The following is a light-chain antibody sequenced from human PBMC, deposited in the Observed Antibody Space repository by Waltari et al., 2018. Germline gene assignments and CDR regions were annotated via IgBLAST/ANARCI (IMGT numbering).Light chain of an antibody. V-gene: IGLV2-23*02. Sequence: QSALTQPAPVSGSSGQSITIPCTGTSSDVGFYNLVSRYQQHPGNAPEPLVYEVISRPSGVANRFSGSKPGTTASLTISGRQAEDEADYYCCSYAGRNIWVFGGGTKLTVL. CDR3: CSYAGRNIWV. J-gene: IGLJ3*02. CDR2: EVI. CDR1: SSDVGFYNL.